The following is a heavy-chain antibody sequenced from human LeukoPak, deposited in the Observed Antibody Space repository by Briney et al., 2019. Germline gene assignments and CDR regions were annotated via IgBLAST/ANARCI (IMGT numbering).Heavy chain of an antibody. J-gene: IGHJ6*02. CDR2: INPNSGGT. D-gene: IGHD4-23*01. CDR1: GYTFTGYY. V-gene: IGHV1-2*06. Sequence: ASAKVSCKASGYTFTGYYMHWVRQAPGQGLEWMGRINPNSGGTNYAQKFQGRVTMTRDTSISTAYMELSRLRSDDTAVYYCANYGGNSYYYYYGMDVWGQGTTVTVSS. CDR3: ANYGGNSYYYYYGMDV.